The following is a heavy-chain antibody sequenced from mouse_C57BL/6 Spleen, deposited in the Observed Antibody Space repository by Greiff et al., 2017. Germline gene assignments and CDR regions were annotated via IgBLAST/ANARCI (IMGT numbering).Heavy chain of an antibody. CDR3: ARNYGSSYLYYFDY. CDR1: GFSLTSYA. CDR2: IWTGGGT. Sequence: VKLMESGPGLVAPSQSLSITCTVSGFSLTSYAISWVRQPPGKGLEWLGVIWTGGGTNYNSALKSRLSISKDNSKSQVFLKMNSLQTDDTARYYCARNYGSSYLYYFDYWGQGTTLTVSS. D-gene: IGHD1-1*01. J-gene: IGHJ2*01. V-gene: IGHV2-9-1*01.